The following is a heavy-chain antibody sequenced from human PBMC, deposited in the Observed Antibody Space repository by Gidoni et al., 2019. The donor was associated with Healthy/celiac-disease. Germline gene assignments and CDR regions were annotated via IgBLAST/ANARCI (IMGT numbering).Heavy chain of an antibody. Sequence: EVQLVESGGGLVKPGGSLRLSCAASGFTFSSYSMNWVRQAPGKGLAWVSSISSSSSYIYYADSVKGRFTISRDNAKNSLYLQMNSLRAEDTAVYYCARDSPQATTVSDYWGQGTLVTVSS. V-gene: IGHV3-21*01. CDR2: ISSSSSYI. D-gene: IGHD4-4*01. CDR3: ARDSPQATTVSDY. CDR1: GFTFSSYS. J-gene: IGHJ4*02.